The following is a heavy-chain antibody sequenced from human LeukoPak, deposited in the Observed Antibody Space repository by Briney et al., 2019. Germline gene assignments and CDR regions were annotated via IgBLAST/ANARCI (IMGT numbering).Heavy chain of an antibody. CDR1: HYSISSNYY. D-gene: IGHD3-22*01. CDR3: ARSSGYMSY. Sequence: PSETLSLTCTVSHYSISSNYYWGWIRQPPGKGLEWIGSIYHSGSTYYNPPLKSRVTISVDTSKSQFSLKLTSVTAADTAVYYCARSSGYMSYWGQGTLVTVSS. V-gene: IGHV4-38-2*02. J-gene: IGHJ4*02. CDR2: IYHSGST.